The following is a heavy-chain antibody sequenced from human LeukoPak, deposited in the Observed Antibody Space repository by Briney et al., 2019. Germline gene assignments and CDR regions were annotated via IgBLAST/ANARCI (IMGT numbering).Heavy chain of an antibody. V-gene: IGHV3-53*01. Sequence: GSLRLSCAASGFTVSSNYMSWVRQAPGKGLEWVSVIYSGGSTFYADSVKGRFTISRDNSKNTLFLQMHSLRAEDTAVYYCARGAIFVGGVGAQDYWGQGTLVTVSS. CDR1: GFTVSSNY. D-gene: IGHD1-26*01. CDR2: IYSGGST. J-gene: IGHJ4*02. CDR3: ARGAIFVGGVGAQDY.